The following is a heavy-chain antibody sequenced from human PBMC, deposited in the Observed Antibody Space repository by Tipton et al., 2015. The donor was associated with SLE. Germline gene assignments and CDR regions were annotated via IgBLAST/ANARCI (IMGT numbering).Heavy chain of an antibody. Sequence: TLSLTCTVSDYSISSGYYWGWIRQPPGKGLAWIGSVHHSGSTYYSPSLKSRVTISADTSKNQFSLKLTSVTAADTAVYYCARGDRYYGSGTYYFWGQGTLVTVSS. J-gene: IGHJ4*02. D-gene: IGHD3-10*01. CDR1: DYSISSGYY. V-gene: IGHV4-38-2*02. CDR3: ARGDRYYGSGTYYF. CDR2: VHHSGST.